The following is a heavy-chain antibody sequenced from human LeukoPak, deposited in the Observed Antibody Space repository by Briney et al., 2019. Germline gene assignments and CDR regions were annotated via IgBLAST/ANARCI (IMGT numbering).Heavy chain of an antibody. Sequence: PGGSLRLSCAASGFTFSDYYMSWIRQAPGKGLEWVSYISSSSSYTNYADSVKGRFTISRDNAKNSLYLQMNSLRAEDTAVYYCARDYLRGAIRGYFDYWGQGTLSPSPQ. CDR2: ISSSSSYT. D-gene: IGHD3-10*01. CDR3: ARDYLRGAIRGYFDY. J-gene: IGHJ4*02. CDR1: GFTFSDYY. V-gene: IGHV3-11*06.